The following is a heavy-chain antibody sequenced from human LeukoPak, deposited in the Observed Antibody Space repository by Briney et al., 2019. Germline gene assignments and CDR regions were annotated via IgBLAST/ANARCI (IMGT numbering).Heavy chain of an antibody. CDR1: GFTFSSYW. CDR2: IKQDGSEK. Sequence: GGSLRLSCAASGFTFSSYWMSWVRQAPGKGLEWVANIKQDGSEKYYVYSVKGRFTISRDNAKNSLYLQMNSLRAEDTAVYYCARDEPGYGEFLLYWGQGTLVTVSS. V-gene: IGHV3-7*01. CDR3: ARDEPGYGEFLLY. J-gene: IGHJ4*02. D-gene: IGHD3-10*01.